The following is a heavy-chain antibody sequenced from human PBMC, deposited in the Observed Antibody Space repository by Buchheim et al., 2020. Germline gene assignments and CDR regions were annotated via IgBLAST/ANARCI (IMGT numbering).Heavy chain of an antibody. D-gene: IGHD4-17*01. V-gene: IGHV3-30-3*01. CDR1: GFTFSSYA. CDR2: ISYDGSNK. Sequence: VQLVESGGDLVQPGGSLRLSCAASGFTFSSYAMHWVRQAPGKGLEWVAVISYDGSNKYYADSVKGRFTISRDNSKNTLYLQMNSLRAEDTAVYYCARDRWTTVTTLTWYFDLWGRGTL. J-gene: IGHJ2*01. CDR3: ARDRWTTVTTLTWYFDL.